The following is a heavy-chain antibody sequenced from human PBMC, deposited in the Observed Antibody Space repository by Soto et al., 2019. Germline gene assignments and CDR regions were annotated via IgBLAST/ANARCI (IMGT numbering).Heavy chain of an antibody. CDR2: ISHTGKT. J-gene: IGHJ2*01. CDR3: ARAQGGVFLAQWFFDL. D-gene: IGHD3-3*01. Sequence: QVQLQESGPRLVKPSQTLSLSCSVSGDYITRGDHYWSWIRQYPGKGLEWIGYISHTGKTYYSPSLKSRATISVDTSQNHFSLRLPSVTSADTAVYYCARAQGGVFLAQWFFDLWGRGTLVTVSS. V-gene: IGHV4-31*03. CDR1: GDYITRGDHY.